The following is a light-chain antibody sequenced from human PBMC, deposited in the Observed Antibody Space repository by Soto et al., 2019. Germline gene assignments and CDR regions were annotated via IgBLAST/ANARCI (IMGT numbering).Light chain of an antibody. CDR3: QHYGNSPQT. Sequence: EIVLTQSPATLSLSPGERATLSCRASQSVSSYLAWYQQKPGQAPRLLIFAAYSRAAGVPDRFSGSGSGTDFTLTISRLEPGDFAVYYCQHYGNSPQTFGQGTKVDI. CDR2: AAY. J-gene: IGKJ1*01. V-gene: IGKV3-20*01. CDR1: QSVSSY.